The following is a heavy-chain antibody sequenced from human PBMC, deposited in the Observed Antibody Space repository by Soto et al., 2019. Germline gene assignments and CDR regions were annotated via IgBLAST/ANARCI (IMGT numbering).Heavy chain of an antibody. V-gene: IGHV1-18*01. CDR2: ISAYNGNT. D-gene: IGHD5-12*01. J-gene: IGHJ6*02. CDR3: ARVRKAVDIVATREDKKDYYGMDV. CDR1: GYTFTSYG. Sequence: GASVKVSCKASGYTFTSYGISWVRQAPGQGLEWMGWISAYNGNTNYAQKLQGRVTMTADTSTSTAYMGLRSLRSDDTAVYYCARVRKAVDIVATREDKKDYYGMDVWGQGTTVNVSS.